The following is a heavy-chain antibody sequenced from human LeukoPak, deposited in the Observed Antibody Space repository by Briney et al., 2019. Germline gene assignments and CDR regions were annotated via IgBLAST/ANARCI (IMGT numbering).Heavy chain of an antibody. CDR2: IYSSGYT. J-gene: IGHJ6*03. Sequence: SETLSLTCTVSGDSISSGDYYWTWIRQPAGKTLEWIGRIYSSGYTVYSPSLKSRVTISLDTSKNQFSLTLNSVTAADTAVYYCAREAGDIVLMVYAPHMDVWGKGTTVTVSS. V-gene: IGHV4-61*02. D-gene: IGHD2-8*01. CDR3: AREAGDIVLMVYAPHMDV. CDR1: GDSISSGDYY.